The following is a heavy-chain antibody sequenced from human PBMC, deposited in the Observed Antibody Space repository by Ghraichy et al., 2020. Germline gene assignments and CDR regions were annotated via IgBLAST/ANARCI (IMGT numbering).Heavy chain of an antibody. D-gene: IGHD3-22*01. V-gene: IGHV3-53*01. CDR2: IHSDGTT. CDR3: ARGLRFYDSSDADN. CDR1: GLTVSSNY. J-gene: IGHJ4*02. Sequence: GGSLRLSCAASGLTVSSNYMSWVRQAPGKGLEWVSVIHSDGTTEYADSVKGRVNLSRDNSKNTVYLQINSLRVEDTAVYYCARGLRFYDSSDADNWGQGTLVTVSS.